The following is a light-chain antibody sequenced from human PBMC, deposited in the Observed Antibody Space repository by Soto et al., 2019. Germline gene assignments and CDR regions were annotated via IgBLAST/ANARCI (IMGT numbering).Light chain of an antibody. CDR2: LGS. V-gene: IGKV2-28*01. CDR1: QSLLHSNGYNY. CDR3: MQALQTPLT. Sequence: EIVMTQSPLSLPVTPGEPASISCRSSQSLLHSNGYNYLDWYLQKPGQSPQLLIYLGSTRASGVPDRFSGSGSGTDFTLKISRVEAEDVGVYYCMQALQTPLTFGGGTNVEIK. J-gene: IGKJ4*01.